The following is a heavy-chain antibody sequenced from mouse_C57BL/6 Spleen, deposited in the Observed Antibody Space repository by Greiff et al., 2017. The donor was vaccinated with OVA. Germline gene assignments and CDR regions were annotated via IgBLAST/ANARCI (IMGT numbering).Heavy chain of an antibody. Sequence: EVQRVESGGGLVKPGGSLKLSCAASGFTFSDYGMHWVRQAPEKGLEWVAHISSGSSTIYYADTVKGRFTISRDNAKNTLFLQMTSLRSEDTAMYYCARRATVVANYFDYWGQGTTLTVSS. J-gene: IGHJ2*01. V-gene: IGHV5-17*01. CDR3: ARRATVVANYFDY. D-gene: IGHD1-1*01. CDR2: ISSGSSTI. CDR1: GFTFSDYG.